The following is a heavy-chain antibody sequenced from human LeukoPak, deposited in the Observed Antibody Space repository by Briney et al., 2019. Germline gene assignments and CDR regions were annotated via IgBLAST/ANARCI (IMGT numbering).Heavy chain of an antibody. D-gene: IGHD3-22*01. CDR3: AKDPIPYYYDSSCPFDY. Sequence: GGSLRLSCAASGFTFDDYAMHWVRQATGKGLEWVSGISWNSGSIGYADSVKGRFHISRDNAKNSLYLQMNSLRAEDTALYYCAKDPIPYYYDSSCPFDYWGQGTLVTVSS. J-gene: IGHJ4*02. CDR2: ISWNSGSI. CDR1: GFTFDDYA. V-gene: IGHV3-9*01.